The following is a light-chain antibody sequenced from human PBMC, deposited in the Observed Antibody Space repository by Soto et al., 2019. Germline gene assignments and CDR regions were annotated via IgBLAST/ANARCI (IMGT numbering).Light chain of an antibody. V-gene: IGKV3-15*01. Sequence: EIEMTQSPATLSLAPWERVTLSCRASESVSINLAWYQQKAGQAPRLLIYAASTRATGIPARFSGSGSGTDFTLTISRLEPEDFAVYYCQQYENWPFTFGQGTRLEIK. CDR3: QQYENWPFT. CDR2: AAS. CDR1: ESVSIN. J-gene: IGKJ5*01.